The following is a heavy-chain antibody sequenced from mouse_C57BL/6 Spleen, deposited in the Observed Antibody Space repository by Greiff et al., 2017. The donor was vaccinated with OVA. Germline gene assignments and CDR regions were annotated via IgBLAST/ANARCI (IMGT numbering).Heavy chain of an antibody. D-gene: IGHD2-5*01. CDR1: GYTFTSYW. Sequence: VQLQQPGAELVMPGASVKLSCTASGYTFTSYWMHWVKQRPGQGLEWIGEIDPSDSYTNYNQKFKGKATLTVDKSSSTAYMQLSSLTSEDSAVYYCARWDHYSNHFDYWGQGTTLTVSS. CDR3: ARWDHYSNHFDY. CDR2: IDPSDSYT. V-gene: IGHV1-69*01. J-gene: IGHJ2*01.